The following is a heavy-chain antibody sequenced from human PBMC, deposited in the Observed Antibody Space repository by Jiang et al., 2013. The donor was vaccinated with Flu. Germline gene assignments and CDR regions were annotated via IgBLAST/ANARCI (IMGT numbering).Heavy chain of an antibody. CDR3: AADPDWYNWNDASWYFDL. D-gene: IGHD1-1*01. CDR2: IVVGSGNT. Sequence: GAEVKKPGTSVKVSCKASGFTFTSSAMQWVRQARGQRLEWIGWIVVGSGNTNYAQKFQERVTITRDMSTSTAYMELSSLRSEDTAVYYCAADPDWYNWNDASWYFDLWGLAPWSLSPQ. CDR1: GFTFTSSA. V-gene: IGHV1-58*02. J-gene: IGHJ2*01.